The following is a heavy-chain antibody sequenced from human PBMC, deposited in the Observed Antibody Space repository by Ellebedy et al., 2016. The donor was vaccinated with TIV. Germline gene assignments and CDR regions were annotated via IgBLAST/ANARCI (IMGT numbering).Heavy chain of an antibody. CDR1: GFSFNTFF. CDR3: RQGHYADY. J-gene: IGHJ4*02. V-gene: IGHV3-23*01. CDR2: ISAGSDTT. Sequence: GGSLRLXXAASGFSFNTFFMGWVRHSPWRGLEWVSTISAGSDTTRFADSVKGRFTISRDNSKNTVYLRMNDLRAEDTAVYYCRQGHYADYWGQGTLVTVSS.